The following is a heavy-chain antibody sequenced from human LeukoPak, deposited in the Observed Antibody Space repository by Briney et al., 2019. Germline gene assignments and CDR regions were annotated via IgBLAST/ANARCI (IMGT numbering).Heavy chain of an antibody. V-gene: IGHV3-48*04. CDR2: ISSSSSSI. J-gene: IGHJ4*02. D-gene: IGHD5-18*01. CDR1: GFTFSDYT. CDR3: ERGGYNSGYLKALDY. Sequence: GGSLRLSCAASGFTFSDYTMNWVRRAPGKGREWVSYISSSSSSIHYADSVKGRFTISRDNAKNSLYLQMNSLRADDTAVYYCERGGYNSGYLKALDYWGQGTLLTVSS.